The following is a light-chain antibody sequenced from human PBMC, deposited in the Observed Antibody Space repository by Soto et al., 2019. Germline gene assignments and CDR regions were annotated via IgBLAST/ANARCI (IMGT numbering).Light chain of an antibody. V-gene: IGKV3-20*01. CDR1: QSVSSSY. CDR3: QEYGSSRT. J-gene: IGKJ1*01. Sequence: EIVLTQSPGTLSLSPGERATLSCRTSQSVSSSYLAWYQQKPGQAPRLLMYGTSSRATGIPDRFSGSGSGTDFTLTINRLEPEDFAVYYCQEYGSSRTFGQGTKVEIK. CDR2: GTS.